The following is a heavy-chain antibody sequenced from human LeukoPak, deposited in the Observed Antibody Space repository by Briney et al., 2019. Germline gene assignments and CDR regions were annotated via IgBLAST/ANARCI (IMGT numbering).Heavy chain of an antibody. Sequence: GGSLRPSCAASGFAFSRFGMHWARQAPGKGLEWVAVIIHDGTTKYYADSVRGRFTISRDNSKSTLYLQMNSLRPEDTAVYYCAKADGYDTSTGYLYWGQGTLVTVSS. CDR3: AKADGYDTSTGYLY. D-gene: IGHD3-9*01. CDR1: GFAFSRFG. J-gene: IGHJ4*02. CDR2: IIHDGTTK. V-gene: IGHV3-30*18.